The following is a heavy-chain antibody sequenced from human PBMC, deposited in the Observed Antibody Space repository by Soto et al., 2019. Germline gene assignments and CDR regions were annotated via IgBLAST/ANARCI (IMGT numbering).Heavy chain of an antibody. CDR3: ARRHDFWSGYPNYYYYYGMYV. D-gene: IGHD3-3*01. J-gene: IGHJ6*02. CDR2: IYPGDSDT. V-gene: IGHV5-51*01. Sequence: GESLKISCKGSGYSFTSYWIGWVRQMPGKGLEWMGIIYPGDSDTRYSPSFQGQVTISADKSISTAYLQWSSLKASDTAMYYCARRHDFWSGYPNYYYYYGMYVWGQGTTVTVSS. CDR1: GYSFTSYW.